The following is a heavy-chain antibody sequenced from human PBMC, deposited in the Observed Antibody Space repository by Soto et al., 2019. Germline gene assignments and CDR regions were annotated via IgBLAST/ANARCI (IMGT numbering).Heavy chain of an antibody. CDR3: VRDIPYVGATKYFDV. D-gene: IGHD1-26*01. CDR2: IGFLSTYT. J-gene: IGHJ4*02. V-gene: IGHV3-11*06. CDR1: GFSLSDYH. Sequence: GGSLRLSCEASGFSLSDYHMSWIRLAPGQGLEWISHIGFLSTYTLYADSVRGRFTITRDSAKKFLFLQMDRLRAEDTAIYYCVRDIPYVGATKYFDVWGQGTLVTVSS.